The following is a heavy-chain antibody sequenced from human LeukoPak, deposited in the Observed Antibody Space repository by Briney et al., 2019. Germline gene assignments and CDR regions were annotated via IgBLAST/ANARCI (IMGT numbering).Heavy chain of an antibody. V-gene: IGHV3-21*01. D-gene: IGHD6-19*01. J-gene: IGHJ4*02. CDR3: AREEQGLVPGPFDY. Sequence: GGSLRLSCAASGFTFSSYSMNWVRQAPGKGLECVSSISSSSSYIYYADSAKGRFTISRDNAKNSLYLQMNSLRAEDTAVYYCAREEQGLVPGPFDYWGQGTLVTVSS. CDR1: GFTFSSYS. CDR2: ISSSSSYI.